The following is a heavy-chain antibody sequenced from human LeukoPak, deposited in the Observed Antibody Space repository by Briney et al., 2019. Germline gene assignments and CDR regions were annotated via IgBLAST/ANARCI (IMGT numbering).Heavy chain of an antibody. J-gene: IGHJ4*02. CDR1: GGTFSSYA. CDR3: ARAGPYDGSGYCDY. CDR2: IIPIFGTA. Sequence: EASVKVSCKASGGTFSSYAISWVRQAPGQGLEWMGGIIPIFGTANYAQKFQGRVTITTDESTSTAYMELSSLRSEDTAVYYCARAGPYDGSGYCDYWGQGTLVTVFS. V-gene: IGHV1-69*05. D-gene: IGHD3-22*01.